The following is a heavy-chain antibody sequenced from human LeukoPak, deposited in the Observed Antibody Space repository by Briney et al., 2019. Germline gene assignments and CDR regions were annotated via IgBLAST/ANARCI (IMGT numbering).Heavy chain of an antibody. D-gene: IGHD1-26*01. Sequence: SVKVSCKASGYTFTGYYMHWVRQAPGQGLEWMGRINPNSGGTNYAQKFQGRVTMTRDTSISTAYMELSRLRSDDTAVYYCASIRQVRASYLDIDYWGQGTLVTVSS. J-gene: IGHJ4*02. V-gene: IGHV1-2*06. CDR3: ASIRQVRASYLDIDY. CDR1: GYTFTGYY. CDR2: INPNSGGT.